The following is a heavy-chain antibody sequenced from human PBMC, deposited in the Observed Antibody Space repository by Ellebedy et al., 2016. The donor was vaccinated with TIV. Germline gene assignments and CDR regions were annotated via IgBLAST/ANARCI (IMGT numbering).Heavy chain of an antibody. CDR3: AREDCSRTNCYRGHNWFDP. D-gene: IGHD2-2*02. CDR1: GGSITSYY. V-gene: IGHV4-59*01. J-gene: IGHJ5*02. Sequence: SETLSLTCTVSGGSITSYYWSWIRQPPGEGLEWIGYVYYSGSTNYNPSLKSRVTISVDTSKNQFSLKLTSVTAADTAVYYCAREDCSRTNCYRGHNWFDPWGQGTLVTVSS. CDR2: VYYSGST.